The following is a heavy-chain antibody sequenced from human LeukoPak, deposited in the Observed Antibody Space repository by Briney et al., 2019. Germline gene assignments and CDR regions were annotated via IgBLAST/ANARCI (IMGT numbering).Heavy chain of an antibody. CDR2: ISYDGSNK. CDR1: GFTFSSFG. CDR3: ARGPLYYSDSRGNPGDH. Sequence: GGSLRLSCAASGFTFSSFGIHWVRQAPGKGLEWVAVISYDGSNKYYADSVKGRFTISRDNSKNTLYLQMSSLRAEDTAVYYCARGPLYYSDSRGNPGDHWGQGALVTVSS. V-gene: IGHV3-30*19. D-gene: IGHD3-22*01. J-gene: IGHJ4*02.